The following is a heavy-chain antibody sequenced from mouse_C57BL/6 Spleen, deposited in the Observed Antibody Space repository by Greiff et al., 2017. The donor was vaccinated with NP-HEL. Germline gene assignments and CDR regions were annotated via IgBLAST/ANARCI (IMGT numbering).Heavy chain of an antibody. CDR1: GYTFTDYE. CDR3: TKSGGAFDY. V-gene: IGHV1-15*01. CDR2: IDPETGGT. Sequence: QVHVKQSGAELVRPGASVTLSCKASGYTFTDYEMHWVKQTPVHGLEWIGAIDPETGGTAYNQKFKGKAILTADKSSSTAYMELRSLTSEDSAVYYCTKSGGAFDYWGQGTTLTVSS. J-gene: IGHJ2*01.